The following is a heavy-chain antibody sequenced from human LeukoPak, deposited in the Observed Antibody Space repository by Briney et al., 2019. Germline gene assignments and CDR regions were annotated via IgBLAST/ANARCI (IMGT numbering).Heavy chain of an antibody. J-gene: IGHJ4*02. CDR2: ISSSSGTM. CDR1: GFTFNNYS. V-gene: IGHV3-48*01. Sequence: GGSLRLSCAASGFTFNNYSINWVRQAPGKGLEWVSYISSSSGTMYYADSVKGRFTISRDNAKNSLYLQMNSLRAEDTAVYYCARARGYSYGLDYWGQGTLVTVSS. CDR3: ARARGYSYGLDY. D-gene: IGHD5-18*01.